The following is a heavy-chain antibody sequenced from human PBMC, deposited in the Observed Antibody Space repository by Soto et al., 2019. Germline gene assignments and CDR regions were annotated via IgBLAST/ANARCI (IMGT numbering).Heavy chain of an antibody. J-gene: IGHJ4*02. D-gene: IGHD2-15*01. Sequence: QVQLVQSGAEVKKPGSSVKVSWKASGGTFSSYAISWVRQAPGQGLEWMGGIIPIFGTANNAQKFQGRVTITADKSTSTAYMELSSLRSEDTAVYYCARESRYCSGGSCYFLPGIDYWGQGTLVTVSS. CDR1: GGTFSSYA. CDR2: IIPIFGTA. V-gene: IGHV1-69*14. CDR3: ARESRYCSGGSCYFLPGIDY.